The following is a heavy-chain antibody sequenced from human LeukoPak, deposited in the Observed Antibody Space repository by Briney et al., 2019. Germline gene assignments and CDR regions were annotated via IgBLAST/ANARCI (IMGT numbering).Heavy chain of an antibody. CDR1: GFTFGNYW. D-gene: IGHD2-2*01. J-gene: IGHJ3*01. V-gene: IGHV3-74*01. CDR3: AREQEDCTGTTCYRAFDV. Sequence: GESLKISCAASGFTFGNYWINWVRQAPGKGLVWVSRVHSDGSITNYADSVKGRFSISRDSAKNTLYLQMSSLRSEDTAVYYCAREQEDCTGTTCYRAFDVWGQGTMVTVS. CDR2: VHSDGSIT.